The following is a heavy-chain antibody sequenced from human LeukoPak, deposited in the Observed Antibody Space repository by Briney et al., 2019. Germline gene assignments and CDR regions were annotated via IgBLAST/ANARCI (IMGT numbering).Heavy chain of an antibody. V-gene: IGHV4-59*08. CDR1: GDSISGYY. D-gene: IGHD1-26*01. J-gene: IGHJ4*02. CDR2: IFYTGST. Sequence: SETPSLTCSVFGDSISGYYWSWIRQPPGKGLEWIAWIFYTGSTNYNPSLKSRVSISVDTSKNHLSLKLSSVTAADTAVYYCARGNSGNYYHYFDYWGQGTLVTVSS. CDR3: ARGNSGNYYHYFDY.